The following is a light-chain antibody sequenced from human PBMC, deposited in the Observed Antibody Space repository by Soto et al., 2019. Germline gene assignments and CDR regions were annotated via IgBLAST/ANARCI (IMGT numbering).Light chain of an antibody. CDR3: LLYYGGAVV. J-gene: IGLJ2*01. CDR2: STS. CDR1: TGAVTSGYY. V-gene: IGLV7-43*01. Sequence: QAVVTQEPSLTVSPGGTVTLTCASSTGAVTSGYYPNWFQQKPGQAPRALIYSTSNKYSWTPARFSGSLLGGKAVLTLSGVQPEDEAEYYCLLYYGGAVVFGGGTKLTVL.